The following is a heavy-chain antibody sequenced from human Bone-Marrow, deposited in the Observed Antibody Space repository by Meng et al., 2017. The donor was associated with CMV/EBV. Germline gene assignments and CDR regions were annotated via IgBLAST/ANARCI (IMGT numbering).Heavy chain of an antibody. Sequence: GGSLRLSCAASGFTFSNSDMNWVRQAPGKGLEWVSRINSDGSSTYYADSVKGRFTISRDNSKNTLYLQMNSLRAEDTAVYYCAKGWSELRFLEWLWGDAFDIWGQGTMVTVSS. CDR3: AKGWSELRFLEWLWGDAFDI. D-gene: IGHD3-3*01. CDR2: INSDGSST. V-gene: IGHV3-23*01. J-gene: IGHJ3*02. CDR1: GFTFSNSD.